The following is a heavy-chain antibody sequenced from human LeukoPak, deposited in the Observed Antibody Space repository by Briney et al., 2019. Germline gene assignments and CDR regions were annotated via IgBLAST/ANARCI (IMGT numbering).Heavy chain of an antibody. V-gene: IGHV1-24*01. D-gene: IGHD6-19*01. CDR1: GYTLTELS. CDR2: FDPEHGET. J-gene: IGHJ4*02. Sequence: ASVKVSCKVSGYTLTELSMHWVRQAPGKGLEWMGGFDPEHGETIYAQTFQGRVTMTEDTSIDTVYMELNRLRSEDTAVYYCATDLTVAASGGFDYWGQGTLVTVSS. CDR3: ATDLTVAASGGFDY.